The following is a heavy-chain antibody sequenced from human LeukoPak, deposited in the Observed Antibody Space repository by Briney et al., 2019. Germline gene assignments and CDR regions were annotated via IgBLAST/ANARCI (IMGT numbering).Heavy chain of an antibody. V-gene: IGHV4-34*01. Sequence: SSETLSLTGAVYGVSFSGYYWSWIRQPPGKGLEWIGEINHSGSTNYNPFLKSRVTIAVDTSKNQFSLKLSSVTAADTAVYYCARRHYYGSGSYYRRQPTYFDYWGQGTLVTVSS. CDR1: GVSFSGYY. CDR2: INHSGST. D-gene: IGHD3-10*01. J-gene: IGHJ4*02. CDR3: ARRHYYGSGSYYRRQPTYFDY.